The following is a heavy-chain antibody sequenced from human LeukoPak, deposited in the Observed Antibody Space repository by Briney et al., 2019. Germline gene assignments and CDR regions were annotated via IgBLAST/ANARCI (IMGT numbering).Heavy chain of an antibody. D-gene: IGHD3-22*01. Sequence: PSETLSLTCTVSGGSISSYYWSWIRQPAGKGLEWIGRIYTSGSTNYNPSLKSRVTMSVDTSKNQFSLKLSSVTAADTAVYYCARESEYYYDSSGYYYAPYYYYYYYMDVWGKGTTVTVSS. CDR1: GGSISSYY. V-gene: IGHV4-4*07. J-gene: IGHJ6*03. CDR3: ARESEYYYDSSGYYYAPYYYYYYYMDV. CDR2: IYTSGST.